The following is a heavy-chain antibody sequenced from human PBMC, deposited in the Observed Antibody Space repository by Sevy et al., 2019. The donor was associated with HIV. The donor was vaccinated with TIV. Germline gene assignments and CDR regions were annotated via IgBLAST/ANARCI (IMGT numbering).Heavy chain of an antibody. V-gene: IGHV3-23*01. CDR1: GFRFNTYV. D-gene: IGHD3-3*01. J-gene: IGHJ5*02. Sequence: GESLKISCAVSGFRFNTYVMSWARQAPGKGLEWVSSISASGGYTYYADSVKGRFAISRDNSKNTVDLQMNSLRAEDTALYYCAKETTSGYFPWGQGTLVTVSS. CDR3: AKETTSGYFP. CDR2: ISASGGYT.